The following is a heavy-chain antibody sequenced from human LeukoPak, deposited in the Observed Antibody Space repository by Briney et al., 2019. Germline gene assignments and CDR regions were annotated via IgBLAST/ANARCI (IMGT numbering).Heavy chain of an antibody. D-gene: IGHD6-6*01. J-gene: IGHJ3*02. CDR3: TRLSGGYSSSPSDAFDI. V-gene: IGHV3-73*01. CDR1: GFTFSGSA. Sequence: GGSLRLSCAASGFTFSGSAMHWVRQASGKGLEWVGRIRSKANSYATAYAASVKGRFTISRDDSKNTAYLQMNSLKTEDTAVYYCTRLSGGYSSSPSDAFDIWGQGTMVTVSS. CDR2: IRSKANSYAT.